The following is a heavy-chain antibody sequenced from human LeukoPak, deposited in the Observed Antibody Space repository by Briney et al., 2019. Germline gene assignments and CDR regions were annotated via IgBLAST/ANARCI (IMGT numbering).Heavy chain of an antibody. Sequence: GGSLRLSCAASGFTFSGYAMSWFRQAPEKGLEWVSVTSGSGVDTFYADSVKGRFTISRDNSKNTLYLQMNSLTAEDTAIYFCAKEVGAIQFDSWGQGTLVTVSS. CDR3: AKEVGAIQFDS. CDR1: GFTFSGYA. CDR2: TSGSGVDT. V-gene: IGHV3-23*01. J-gene: IGHJ4*02. D-gene: IGHD1-26*01.